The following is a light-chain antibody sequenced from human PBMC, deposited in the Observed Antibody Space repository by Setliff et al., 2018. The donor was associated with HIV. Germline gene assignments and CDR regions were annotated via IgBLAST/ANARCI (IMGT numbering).Light chain of an antibody. CDR3: SSHTSSSPYV. Sequence: QSALAQPASVSGSPGQSITISCTGTSSDIGGYNFVSWYQHHPGKAPKLMIYEVTNRPSGVSNRFSGSKSGNTASLTISGLQADDEADYYCSSHTSSSPYVFGTGTKVTVL. J-gene: IGLJ1*01. CDR2: EVT. CDR1: SSDIGGYNF. V-gene: IGLV2-14*01.